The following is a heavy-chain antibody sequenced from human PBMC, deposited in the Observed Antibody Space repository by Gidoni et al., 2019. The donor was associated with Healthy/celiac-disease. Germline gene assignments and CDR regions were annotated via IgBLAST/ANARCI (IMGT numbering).Heavy chain of an antibody. D-gene: IGHD3-10*01. CDR1: GFTFSSYS. CDR2: ISSSSSYI. CDR3: ARDRPMVRGVNDAFDI. Sequence: EVQLVESGGGLVKPGGSLRLSCAASGFTFSSYSMNCVRQAPGKGLEWVSSISSSSSYIYYADSVKGRFTISRDNDKNSRYLKMNSLRAEDTAVYYCARDRPMVRGVNDAFDIWGQGTMVTVSS. V-gene: IGHV3-21*01. J-gene: IGHJ3*02.